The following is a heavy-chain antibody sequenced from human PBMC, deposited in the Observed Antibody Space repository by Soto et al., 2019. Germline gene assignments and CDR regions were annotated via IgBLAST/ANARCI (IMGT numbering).Heavy chain of an antibody. V-gene: IGHV1-69*15. Sequence: QVQLVQSGAELKKPGSSVKVSCQASGGTFSNYAISWVRQAPGQGLEWMGKIIPIFDTTNYAQNFRGRVTITADEYTTTAYMELSSLRSDATALYYCARELPPAPGSVREDALDIWGQGTMITVSS. J-gene: IGHJ3*02. CDR1: GGTFSNYA. D-gene: IGHD6-13*01. CDR3: ARELPPAPGSVREDALDI. CDR2: IIPIFDTT.